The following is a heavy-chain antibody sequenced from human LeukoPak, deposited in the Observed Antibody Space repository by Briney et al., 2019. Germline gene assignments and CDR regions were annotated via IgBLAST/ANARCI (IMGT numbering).Heavy chain of an antibody. Sequence: GASVKVSCKASGYTFTSYDINWVRQATGQGLEWMGWMNPNSGNTGYAQKFQGRVTMTRNTSISTAYMELSSLRSEDTAVYYCARGLPTLAAAGPWGQGTLVTVSS. CDR3: ARGLPTLAAAGP. J-gene: IGHJ5*02. D-gene: IGHD6-13*01. V-gene: IGHV1-8*01. CDR1: GYTFTSYD. CDR2: MNPNSGNT.